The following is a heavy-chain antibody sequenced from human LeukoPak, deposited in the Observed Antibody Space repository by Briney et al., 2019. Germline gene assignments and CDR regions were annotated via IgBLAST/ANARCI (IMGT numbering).Heavy chain of an antibody. J-gene: IGHJ3*02. D-gene: IGHD3-9*01. CDR1: GYTSSNYC. CDR3: AKDPRNILTGDFDDFDI. Sequence: GGAVKVSCMASGYTSSNYCIRWRRQNLRQRFYWMGIFIPTYSIPIYAQTFEGRVTMTSDMSTSTFYMELSTLRSEDTAVYFCAKDPRNILTGDFDDFDIWGQGTMVIVSS. CDR2: FIPTYSIP. V-gene: IGHV1-46*01.